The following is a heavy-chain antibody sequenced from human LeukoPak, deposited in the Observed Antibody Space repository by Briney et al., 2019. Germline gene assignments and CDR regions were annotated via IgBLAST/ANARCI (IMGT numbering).Heavy chain of an antibody. CDR2: INYSGRT. D-gene: IGHD1-7*01. CDR1: DDSINNDRYF. CDR3: ARVGYNWNLWFDF. J-gene: IGHJ3*01. Sequence: SETLSLTCSISDDSINNDRYFWAWIRQPPGKGLEWIASINYSGRTYYNPSLNSRLIISVDTAKRQFSLKLTSVTAADTALYFCARVGYNWNLWFDFWGQGTTVTVSS. V-gene: IGHV4-39*07.